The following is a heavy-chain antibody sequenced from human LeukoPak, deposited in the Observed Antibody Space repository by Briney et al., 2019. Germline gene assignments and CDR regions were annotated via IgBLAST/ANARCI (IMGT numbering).Heavy chain of an antibody. CDR1: GFTFSDAW. V-gene: IGHV3-15*01. D-gene: IGHD6-13*01. Sequence: GGSLRLSCAASGFTFSDAWMSWVGQAPGRGLEWVGRIKRKTDGGTTDYGAPVRGRFTISRDDSKNTLYLQMNSLKTEDTAVYYCTTTRVDRSSWIDYWGQGTLVTVSS. CDR2: IKRKTDGGTT. CDR3: TTTRVDRSSWIDY. J-gene: IGHJ4*02.